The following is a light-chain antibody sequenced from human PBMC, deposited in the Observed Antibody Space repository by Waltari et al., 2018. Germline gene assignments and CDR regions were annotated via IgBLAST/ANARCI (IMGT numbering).Light chain of an antibody. CDR2: DAS. CDR3: QQRSNWPPIFT. Sequence: EIVLTQSPATLSLSPGERATLSCRASQSVGSYLAWYQQKPGQAPRLLIYDASKRATGTPARFSGRGSGTDFSLSISSLEPEDFGVYYCQQRSNWPPIFTFGPGTKVDIK. CDR1: QSVGSY. J-gene: IGKJ3*01. V-gene: IGKV3-11*01.